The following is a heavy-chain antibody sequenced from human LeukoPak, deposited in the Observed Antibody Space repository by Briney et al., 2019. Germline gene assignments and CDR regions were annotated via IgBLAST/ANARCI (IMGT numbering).Heavy chain of an antibody. CDR1: GVSINSHY. V-gene: IGHV4-59*08. J-gene: IGHJ4*02. CDR2: IYYSGST. Sequence: SETLSLTCTVSGVSINSHYWSWIRQSPGKGLEWIGDIYYSGSTKYNGYLKSRVTISVDTAKNHLSLRLSSVLAADTAIYYCVRRDNTGWNHFDYWGQGTLVTVSS. D-gene: IGHD1-1*01. CDR3: VRRDNTGWNHFDY.